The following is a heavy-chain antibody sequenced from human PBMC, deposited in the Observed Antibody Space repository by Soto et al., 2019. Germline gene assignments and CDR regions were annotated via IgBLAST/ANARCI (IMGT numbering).Heavy chain of an antibody. CDR3: ARDSTARLAWFDP. CDR2: VSGYNGNA. Sequence: QIQLVQSGPELMKPGASVRVSCKASGYPFTTYDITWVRQAPGQGLEWMGWVSGYNGNAKYAQRLQGRVTMTRETSTSTAYMELRSLTSDDTAIYYCARDSTARLAWFDPWGKGSLVIVSS. J-gene: IGHJ5*02. CDR1: GYPFTTYD. V-gene: IGHV1-18*04. D-gene: IGHD6-6*01.